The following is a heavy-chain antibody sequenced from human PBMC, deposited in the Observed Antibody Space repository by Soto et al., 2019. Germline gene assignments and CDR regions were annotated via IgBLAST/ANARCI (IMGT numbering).Heavy chain of an antibody. CDR3: ARHRDATTVTYWYFDL. CDR2: IYYSGST. J-gene: IGHJ2*01. V-gene: IGHV4-39*01. CDR1: GGSISSSSYY. Sequence: SETLSLTCTVSGGSISSSSYYWGWIRQPPGKGLEWIGSIYYSGSTYYNPSLKSRVTVSVDTSKNQFSLKLGSVTAADTAVYYCARHRDATTVTYWYFDLWGRGTLVTVSS. D-gene: IGHD4-17*01.